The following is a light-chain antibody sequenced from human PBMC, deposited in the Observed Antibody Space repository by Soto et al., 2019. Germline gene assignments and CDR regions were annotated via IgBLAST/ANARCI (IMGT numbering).Light chain of an antibody. CDR3: ATWDDSLSGVE. J-gene: IGLJ3*02. V-gene: IGLV1-44*01. CDR1: GSNIGRNS. Sequence: QSVLTQPPSTSGTPGQRVTIPCSGSGSNIGRNSVTWYQRLPGTAPKLLVYRNNQRPSGVPERFSGSKSGNSASLAISDLQSEDEADYYCATWDDSLSGVEFGGGTKVTVL. CDR2: RNN.